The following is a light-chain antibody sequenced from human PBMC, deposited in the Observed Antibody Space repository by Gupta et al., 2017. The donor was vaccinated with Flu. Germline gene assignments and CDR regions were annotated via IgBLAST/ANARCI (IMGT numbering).Light chain of an antibody. J-gene: IGKJ2*01. CDR2: ITS. V-gene: IGKV1-39*01. CDR1: QTIRGY. CDR3: QQRVSTPHT. Sequence: DFQMTQSPSSLSASVGDSVTITCRASQTIRGYLNWYQQKPGKAPKLLIYITSNLQGGVPSRFSGSGSGTVFTLTIRRLQPEDSATYYCQQRVSTPHTFGQGTKLDIK.